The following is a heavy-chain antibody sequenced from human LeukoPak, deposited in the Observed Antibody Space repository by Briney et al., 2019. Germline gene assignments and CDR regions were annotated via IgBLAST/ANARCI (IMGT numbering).Heavy chain of an antibody. CDR1: GGTFSNHA. Sequence: SVKVSCKASGGTFSNHAVSWVRQAPGQGLEWMGGIIPIFGTANYAQKFQGRVTITADESTSTAYMELSSLRSEDTAVYYCARAHRQLERLGRYYSDYWGQGTLVTVSS. CDR3: ARAHRQLERLGRYYSDY. D-gene: IGHD1-1*01. CDR2: IIPIFGTA. J-gene: IGHJ4*02. V-gene: IGHV1-69*13.